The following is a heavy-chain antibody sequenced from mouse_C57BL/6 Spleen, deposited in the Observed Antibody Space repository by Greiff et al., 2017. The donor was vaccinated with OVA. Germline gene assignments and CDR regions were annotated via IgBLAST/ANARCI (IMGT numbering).Heavy chain of an antibody. Sequence: QVQLQQPGAELVMPGASVKLSCKASGYTFTSYWMHWVKQRPGQGLEWIGEIDPSDSYTNYNQKFKGKSTLTVDKSSSTAYMQLSRLTSEDSAVYYCARGVITTVVATNYFDYWGQGTTLTVSA. CDR3: ARGVITTVVATNYFDY. D-gene: IGHD1-1*01. CDR1: GYTFTSYW. V-gene: IGHV1-69*01. CDR2: IDPSDSYT. J-gene: IGHJ2*01.